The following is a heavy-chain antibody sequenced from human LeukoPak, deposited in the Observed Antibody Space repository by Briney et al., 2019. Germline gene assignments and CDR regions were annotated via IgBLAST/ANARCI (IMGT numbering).Heavy chain of an antibody. V-gene: IGHV4-34*01. Sequence: SETLSLTCAVYGGSFSGYYWSWIRQPPGKGLEWIGEINHSGSTNYNPSLKSRVTISVDTSKNQFSLKLSSVTAADTAVYYCAREGRFNWNYDGPGRRFDPWGQGTLVTVSS. D-gene: IGHD1-7*01. CDR2: INHSGST. CDR3: AREGRFNWNYDGPGRRFDP. J-gene: IGHJ5*02. CDR1: GGSFSGYY.